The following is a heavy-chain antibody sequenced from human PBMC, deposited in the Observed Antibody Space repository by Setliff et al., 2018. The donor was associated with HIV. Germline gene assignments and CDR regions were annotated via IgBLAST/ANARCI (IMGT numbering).Heavy chain of an antibody. CDR3: ARGALSLTMTKLLSFFDS. V-gene: IGHV4-34*01. D-gene: IGHD3-22*01. CDR1: GGSFSGYY. CDR2: INHSGSP. J-gene: IGHJ4*02. Sequence: SETLSLTCAVYGGSFSGYYWTWIRQPPGKGLEWIGEINHSGSPKYNPSLKSRVTVSVVTSKSHFSLKMTSVTAADTAIYFCARGALSLTMTKLLSFFDSWGQGTQVTVSS.